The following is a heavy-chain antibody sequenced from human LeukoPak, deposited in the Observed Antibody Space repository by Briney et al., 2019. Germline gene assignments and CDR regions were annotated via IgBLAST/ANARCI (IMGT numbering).Heavy chain of an antibody. J-gene: IGHJ4*02. CDR3: ARELLNYNPAGY. D-gene: IGHD3-10*01. CDR1: GDSISSGSH. V-gene: IGHV4-38-2*02. Sequence: SETLSLTCTVSGDSISSGSHWGWLGQPPGRGLEWIGCISHSGTTYYNPSFKSRVAISVDTSKKHFSLNLNSVTAADTAVYYCARELLNYNPAGYWGQGTLVTVSS. CDR2: ISHSGTT.